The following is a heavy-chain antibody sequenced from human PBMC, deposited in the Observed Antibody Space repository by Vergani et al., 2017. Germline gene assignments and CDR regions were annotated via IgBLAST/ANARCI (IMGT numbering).Heavy chain of an antibody. CDR3: ARDLSSTWSRYFDL. J-gene: IGHJ2*01. CDR2: IYYSGST. CDR1: GGSISSYY. V-gene: IGHV4-59*01. Sequence: QVQLQESGPGLVKPSETLSLTCTVSGGSISSYYWSWIRQPPGKGLEWIGYIYYSGSTNYNPSLKSRVTISVDTSKNQFSLKLSSVTAADTAVYYCARDLSSTWSRYFDLWGRGTLITVSS. D-gene: IGHD6-13*01.